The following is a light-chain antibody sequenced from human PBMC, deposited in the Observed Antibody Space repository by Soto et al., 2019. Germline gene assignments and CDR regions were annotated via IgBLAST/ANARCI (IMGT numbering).Light chain of an antibody. V-gene: IGLV2-14*01. CDR1: TSDIHDFNS. Sequence: QSVLTQPASVSGSPGQSITISCSGPTSDIHDFNSISWYRHHPGKAPRLIVYDANKRPSGISPRFSGSKSGLTASLTISGLQGEDEADYFCTSYTAKSTLVFGTGTKVTV. J-gene: IGLJ1*01. CDR2: DAN. CDR3: TSYTAKSTLV.